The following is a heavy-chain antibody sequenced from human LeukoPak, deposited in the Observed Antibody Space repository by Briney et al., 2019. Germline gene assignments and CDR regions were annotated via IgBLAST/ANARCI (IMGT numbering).Heavy chain of an antibody. CDR2: ISSSSSYV. CDR1: GFTFSSYS. CDR3: ARLLDSTATHSVGWFDP. D-gene: IGHD1-26*01. V-gene: IGHV3-21*01. Sequence: PGGSLRLSCAASGFTFSSYSTNCVRQAPGKGLEWVSSISSSSSYVYYADSVKGRFTISRDNAKNSLYLQMNSLRAEDTAVYYCARLLDSTATHSVGWFDPWGRGTLVTVSS. J-gene: IGHJ5*02.